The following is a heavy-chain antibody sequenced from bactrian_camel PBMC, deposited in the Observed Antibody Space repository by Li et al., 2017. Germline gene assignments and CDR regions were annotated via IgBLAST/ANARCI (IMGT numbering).Heavy chain of an antibody. CDR1: GITFRSYS. J-gene: IGHJ4*01. CDR3: AADVDVVCQVNPGFRLVADEYVD. Sequence: HVQLVESGGGSVEIGGSLTLSCATSGITFRSYSMGWFRQGLGNKREGVAMIDTSGHRTYYADSVNGRFTVSQDNAKNTLYLQMNSLKPEDTAMYYCAADVDVVCQVNPGFRLVADEYVDWGQGTQVTVS. CDR2: IDTSGHRT. D-gene: IGHD1*01. V-gene: IGHV3S54*01.